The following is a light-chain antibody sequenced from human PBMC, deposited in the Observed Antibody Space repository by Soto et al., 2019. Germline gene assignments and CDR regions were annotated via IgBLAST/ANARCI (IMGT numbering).Light chain of an antibody. Sequence: DIQMTQSPSTLSASVGDRVIITCRASQSINTWLAWFQQKPGKAPKVLSYKASTLASGVPSRFSGSGSGTEFTLTISSLQPDDFATYYCQQYNRYPLTVGGGTKVEIK. V-gene: IGKV1-5*03. CDR3: QQYNRYPLT. CDR1: QSINTW. CDR2: KAS. J-gene: IGKJ4*01.